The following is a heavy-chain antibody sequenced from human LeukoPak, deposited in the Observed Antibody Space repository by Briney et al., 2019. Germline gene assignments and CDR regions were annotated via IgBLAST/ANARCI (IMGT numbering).Heavy chain of an antibody. V-gene: IGHV3-33*01. D-gene: IGHD1-14*01. J-gene: IGHJ4*02. Sequence: GGSLRLSCAGSGFTFGGYGMHWFRQTPGKGLEWVAVIAYDGSRVFYADSVKGRFTISRDNSKNTMSVQMDDLRAEDTAVYYCTRYNNDHFDYWGQGTLVTVSS. CDR1: GFTFGGYG. CDR2: IAYDGSRV. CDR3: TRYNNDHFDY.